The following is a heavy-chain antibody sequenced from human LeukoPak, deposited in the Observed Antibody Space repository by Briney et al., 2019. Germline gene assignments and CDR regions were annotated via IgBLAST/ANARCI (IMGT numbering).Heavy chain of an antibody. CDR1: GGSFSGYY. CDR3: ASRVYYYDSSGYPLDAFDI. D-gene: IGHD3-22*01. J-gene: IGHJ3*02. CDR2: INHSGST. Sequence: SETLSLTCAVYGGSFSGYYWSWIRQPPGKGLEWIGEINHSGSTNYNPSPKSRVTISVDTSKNQFSLKLSSVTAADTAVYYCASRVYYYDSSGYPLDAFDIWGQGTMVTVSS. V-gene: IGHV4-34*01.